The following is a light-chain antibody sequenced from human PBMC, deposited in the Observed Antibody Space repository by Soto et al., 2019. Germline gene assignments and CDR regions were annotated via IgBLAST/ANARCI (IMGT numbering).Light chain of an antibody. Sequence: QSVLTQPPSASGSLGQSVTISCTGTSSDVGAYNYVSWYQQHPGRAPKLMIYEATRRPSGVPDRFSGSKSGNTASLNVSGLQAEDEADYYCCSYADNNDYVFGTGTKVTVL. V-gene: IGLV2-8*01. CDR3: CSYADNNDYV. CDR1: SSDVGAYNY. CDR2: EAT. J-gene: IGLJ1*01.